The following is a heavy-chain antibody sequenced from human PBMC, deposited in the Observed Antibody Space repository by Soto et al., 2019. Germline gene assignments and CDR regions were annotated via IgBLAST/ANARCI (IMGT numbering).Heavy chain of an antibody. CDR3: ARRGSGIYYDY. J-gene: IGHJ4*02. V-gene: IGHV3-23*01. D-gene: IGHD1-26*01. Sequence: EVQLLRSGGGLVQPGGTLRLSCAASAFTFSSYAMNWVRQAPGKGLEWVSVISGSGGSTYYADSVKGRFTISRDNSKNTLYLQMNSLRAEDTAVYYCARRGSGIYYDYWGQGTLVTVSS. CDR2: ISGSGGST. CDR1: AFTFSSYA.